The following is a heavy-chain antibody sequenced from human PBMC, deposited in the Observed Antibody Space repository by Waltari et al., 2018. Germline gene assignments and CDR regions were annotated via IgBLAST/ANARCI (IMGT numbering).Heavy chain of an antibody. CDR3: AANVLRFLEWFYFDY. CDR2: INHSGST. V-gene: IGHV4-34*01. J-gene: IGHJ4*02. Sequence: QVQLQQWGAGLLKPSETLSLTCAVYGGSFSGYYWSWIRQPPGKGLEWIGEINHSGSTNYNPSLKSRVTISVDTSKNQFSLKLSSVTAADTAVYYCAANVLRFLEWFYFDYWGQGTLVPVSS. CDR1: GGSFSGYY. D-gene: IGHD3-3*01.